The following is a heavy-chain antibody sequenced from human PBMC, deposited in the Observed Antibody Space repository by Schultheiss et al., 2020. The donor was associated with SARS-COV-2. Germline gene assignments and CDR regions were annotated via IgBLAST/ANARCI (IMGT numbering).Heavy chain of an antibody. D-gene: IGHD6-13*01. CDR1: GFTFSSYW. CDR3: ARAPGYSSSWSQYFQH. CDR2: IKQDGSEK. J-gene: IGHJ1*01. Sequence: GGSLRLSCAASGFTFSSYWMSWVRQAPGKGLEWVANIKQDGSEKYYVDSVKGRFTISRDNAKNSLYLQMNSLRAEDTAVYYCARAPGYSSSWSQYFQHWGQGTLVTVSS. V-gene: IGHV3-7*01.